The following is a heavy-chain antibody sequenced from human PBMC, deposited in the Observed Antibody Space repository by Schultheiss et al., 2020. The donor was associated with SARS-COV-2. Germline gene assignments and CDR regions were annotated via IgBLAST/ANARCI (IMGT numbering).Heavy chain of an antibody. Sequence: SQTLSLTCTVSGGSISSGGYYWSWIRQHPGKGLEWIGYIYYSGSTYYNPSLKSRVTISVDTSKNQFSLKLSSVTAADTAVYYCAQYTTGGGPEGNWFDPWGQGTLVTVSS. CDR1: GGSISSGGYY. CDR3: AQYTTGGGPEGNWFDP. J-gene: IGHJ5*02. CDR2: IYYSGST. V-gene: IGHV4-31*03. D-gene: IGHD1-1*01.